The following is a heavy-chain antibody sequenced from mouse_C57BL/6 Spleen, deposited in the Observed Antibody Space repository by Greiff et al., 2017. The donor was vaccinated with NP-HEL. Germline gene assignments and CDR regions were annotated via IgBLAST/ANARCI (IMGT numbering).Heavy chain of an antibody. J-gene: IGHJ3*01. CDR1: GYTFTSYG. Sequence: VQLQQSGAELARPGASVKLSCKASGYTFTSYGISWVKQRTGQGLEWIGEIYPRSGNTYYNEKFKGKATLTADKSSSTAYMELRSLTSEDSAVYCCASQSDSSGYVGPWFAYWGQGTLVTVSA. CDR2: IYPRSGNT. CDR3: ASQSDSSGYVGPWFAY. D-gene: IGHD3-2*02. V-gene: IGHV1-81*01.